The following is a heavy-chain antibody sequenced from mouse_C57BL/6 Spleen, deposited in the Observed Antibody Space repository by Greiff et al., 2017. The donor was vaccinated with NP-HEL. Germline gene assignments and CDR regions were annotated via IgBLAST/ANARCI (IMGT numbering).Heavy chain of an antibody. Sequence: EVKLMESGGGLVKPGGSLKLSCAASGFTFSDYGMHWVRQAPEKGLEWVAYISSGSSTIYYADTVKGRFTISRDNAKNTLFLQMTSLRSEDTAMYYCARPYYYGSSYVLYAMDYWGQGTSVTVSS. CDR1: GFTFSDYG. D-gene: IGHD1-1*01. CDR3: ARPYYYGSSYVLYAMDY. CDR2: ISSGSSTI. J-gene: IGHJ4*01. V-gene: IGHV5-17*01.